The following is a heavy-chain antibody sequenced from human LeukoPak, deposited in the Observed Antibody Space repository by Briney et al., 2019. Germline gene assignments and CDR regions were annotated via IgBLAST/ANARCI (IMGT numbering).Heavy chain of an antibody. CDR1: GYTFIGYY. D-gene: IGHD2-15*01. Sequence: VSVKVSCKASGYTFIGYYLHWVRQAPGQGLEWMGWINPHNGDTNYTQKVQRRVTMTRDTSITTAYMELSRLKSDDTAVYYCATVRDIVVGGGPYYFDYWGQGTLVTVSS. V-gene: IGHV1-2*02. CDR3: ATVRDIVVGGGPYYFDY. CDR2: INPHNGDT. J-gene: IGHJ4*02.